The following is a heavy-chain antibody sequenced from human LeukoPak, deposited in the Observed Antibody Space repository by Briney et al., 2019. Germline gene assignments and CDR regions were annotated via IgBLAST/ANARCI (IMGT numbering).Heavy chain of an antibody. V-gene: IGHV3-23*01. CDR1: GFTFSSYA. D-gene: IGHD3-10*01. J-gene: IGHJ3*02. CDR2: ISGSGGST. CDR3: AKVYGSGSYYWVAFDI. Sequence: GSLRLSCAASGFTFSSYAMSWVRQAPGKGLEWVSAISGSGGSTYYADSVKGRFTISRDNAKNSLYLQMNSLRAEDTALYYCAKVYGSGSYYWVAFDIWGQGTMVTVSS.